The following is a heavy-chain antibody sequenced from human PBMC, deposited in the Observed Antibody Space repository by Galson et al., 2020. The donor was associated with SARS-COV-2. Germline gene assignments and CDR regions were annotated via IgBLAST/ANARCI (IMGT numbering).Heavy chain of an antibody. D-gene: IGHD5-18*01. J-gene: IGHJ4*02. CDR2: ISSSSSYI. Sequence: GESLKISCAASGFTFSSYSMNWVRQAPGKGLEWVSSISSSSSYIYYADSVKGRFTISRDNAKNSLYLQMNSLRAEDTAVYYCAREEYSYFDYWGQGTLVTVSS. V-gene: IGHV3-21*01. CDR3: AREEYSYFDY. CDR1: GFTFSSYS.